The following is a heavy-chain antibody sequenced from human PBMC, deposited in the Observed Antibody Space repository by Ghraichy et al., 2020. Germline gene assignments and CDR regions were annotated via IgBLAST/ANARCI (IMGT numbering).Heavy chain of an antibody. CDR3: ARDGSGWGAVSGSYYYFDY. D-gene: IGHD1-26*01. CDR1: GFTFSSYS. Sequence: GGSLRLSCAASGFTFSSYSMNWVRQAPGKGLEWVSYISSSSSTIYYADSVKGRFTISRDNAKNSLYLQMNSLRAEDTAVYYCARDGSGWGAVSGSYYYFDYWGQGTLVTVSS. J-gene: IGHJ4*02. CDR2: ISSSSSTI. V-gene: IGHV3-48*04.